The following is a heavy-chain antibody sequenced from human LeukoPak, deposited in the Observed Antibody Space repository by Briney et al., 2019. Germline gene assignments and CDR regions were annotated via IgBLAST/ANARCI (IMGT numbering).Heavy chain of an antibody. CDR1: GFTVSSNS. V-gene: IGHV3-53*01. CDR2: IYTGGTT. CDR3: ARASGTYPFDY. D-gene: IGHD1-26*01. J-gene: IGHJ4*02. Sequence: GGSLRLSCAASGFTVSSNSMSWVRQAPGKGLEWVSVIYTGGTTYYADSVKGRFTISRDNARNTLYLQMNSLGADDTAVYYCARASGTYPFDYWGQGTLVTVSS.